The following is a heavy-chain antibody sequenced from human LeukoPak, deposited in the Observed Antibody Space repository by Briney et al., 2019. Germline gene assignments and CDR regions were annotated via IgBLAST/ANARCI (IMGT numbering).Heavy chain of an antibody. Sequence: GGSLRLSCSASGITVSRNYMSWVRQAPGKGLEWVSIIYSGGDTYYADSVKGRFTISRDNAKNSLYLQMNSLRAEDTAVYYCARGRNGYNPYFDYWGQGTLVTVSS. J-gene: IGHJ4*02. CDR3: ARGRNGYNPYFDY. D-gene: IGHD5-24*01. CDR2: IYSGGDT. V-gene: IGHV3-66*01. CDR1: GITVSRNY.